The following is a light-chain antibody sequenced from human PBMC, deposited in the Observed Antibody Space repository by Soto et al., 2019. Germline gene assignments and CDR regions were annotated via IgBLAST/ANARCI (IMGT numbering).Light chain of an antibody. CDR2: DAS. Sequence: EIVLTQSPATLSLSPGETAALSCRASQSVSSYLAWYQQKPGQAPRLLIYDASSRATGIPDRFSGSGSGTDFTLTISRLEPEDFAVYYCQQYGSSPITFGQGTRLEIK. V-gene: IGKV3-20*01. J-gene: IGKJ5*01. CDR3: QQYGSSPIT. CDR1: QSVSSY.